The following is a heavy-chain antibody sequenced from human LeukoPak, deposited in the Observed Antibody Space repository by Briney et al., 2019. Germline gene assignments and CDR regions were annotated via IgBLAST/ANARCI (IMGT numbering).Heavy chain of an antibody. CDR2: INSDGGST. CDR1: GFTFSNYW. CDR3: AVSSGWYN. V-gene: IGHV3-74*01. J-gene: IGHJ4*02. Sequence: GGSLRLSCAASGFTFSNYWMHWVRQAPGKGLVWLSRINSDGGSTNYADSVRGRFTISRDNAKNMLYLQMNSPRADGTAVYYCAVSSGWYNWGQGTLVTVSS. D-gene: IGHD6-19*01.